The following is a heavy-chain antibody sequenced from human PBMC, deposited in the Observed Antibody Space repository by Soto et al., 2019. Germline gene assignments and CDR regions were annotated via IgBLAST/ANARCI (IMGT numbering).Heavy chain of an antibody. CDR2: IYYSGTT. Sequence: SETLSLTCAVSGYSISSSNWWGWIRQPPGKGLEWIGYIYYSGTTYYNPSLKSRVTISVDTSKNQFSLKLSSVTAADTAVYYCARRRDTAMDTPNFDYWGQGTLVTVSS. D-gene: IGHD5-18*01. V-gene: IGHV4-28*01. J-gene: IGHJ4*02. CDR1: GYSISSSNW. CDR3: ARRRDTAMDTPNFDY.